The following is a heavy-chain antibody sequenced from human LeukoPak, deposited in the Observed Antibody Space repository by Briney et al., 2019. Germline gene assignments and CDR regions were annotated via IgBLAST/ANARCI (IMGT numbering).Heavy chain of an antibody. CDR1: GFVFSTYA. V-gene: IGHV3-23*01. CDR2: ISSSGDNT. D-gene: IGHD1-1*01. J-gene: IGHJ4*02. Sequence: GGSLRLSCAASGFVFSTYAMGWVRQAPGKGLEWVSAISSSGDNTYYADSVKGQFTISRDNSKNTLDLQMDSLRAEDTAMYHCAKVKALDAVASYFDYWGQGTLVTVSS. CDR3: AKVKALDAVASYFDY.